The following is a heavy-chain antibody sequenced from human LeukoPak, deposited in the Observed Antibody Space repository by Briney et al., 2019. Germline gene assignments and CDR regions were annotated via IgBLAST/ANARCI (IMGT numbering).Heavy chain of an antibody. CDR3: ARHQFQLLVNDDAFDM. Sequence: SETLSLTCTVSGGSISSYYWSWIRQPPGKGLEWIGYIYYSGNTNYNPSLKSRVTISVDTSKNQFSLKMNSVTAADTAVYYCARHQFQLLVNDDAFDMWGQGTMVTVSS. V-gene: IGHV4-59*08. J-gene: IGHJ3*02. D-gene: IGHD2-2*01. CDR1: GGSISSYY. CDR2: IYYSGNT.